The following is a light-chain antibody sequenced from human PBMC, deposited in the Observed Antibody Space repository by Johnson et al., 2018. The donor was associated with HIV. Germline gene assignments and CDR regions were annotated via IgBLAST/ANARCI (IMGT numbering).Light chain of an antibody. CDR1: SSNIGNNY. CDR2: DNN. CDR3: GTWDSSLSAGQGV. V-gene: IGLV1-51*01. J-gene: IGLJ1*01. Sequence: QSVLTQPPSVSAAPGQKVTISCSGSSSNIGNNYVSWYQQLPGTAPKLFIYDNNKRPSGIPDRFSGSKSGTSATLGITGLQTGDEADYYCGTWDSSLSAGQGVFGTGTKVTVL.